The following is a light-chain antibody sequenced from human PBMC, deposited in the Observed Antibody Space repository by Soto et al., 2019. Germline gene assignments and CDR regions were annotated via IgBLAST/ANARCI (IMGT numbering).Light chain of an antibody. V-gene: IGKV3-20*01. Sequence: EIVLTQSPGTLSLSPGERATLSCRASQSVTGSYLAWYQQKPGQAPRLLIYGASTRATGIPDRFSGSGSWTAFTLTISRLEPEDFAVYYCQQYGRSPPKTFGQGTKVEIK. CDR2: GAS. CDR1: QSVTGSY. CDR3: QQYGRSPPKT. J-gene: IGKJ1*01.